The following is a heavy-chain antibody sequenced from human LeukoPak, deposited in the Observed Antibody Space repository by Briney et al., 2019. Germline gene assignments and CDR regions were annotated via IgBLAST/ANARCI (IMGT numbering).Heavy chain of an antibody. CDR1: GGSISSSSYY. D-gene: IGHD2-15*01. Sequence: SETLSLTCTVSGGSISSSSYYWGWIRQPPWKGLEWIVSIYYSESTYYNPSLKKRVTISVDTSKKQFSLKLGSVTAADRAVYCCARRDEDGSEFDYWGQGTLVPVSS. J-gene: IGHJ4*02. CDR2: IYYSEST. CDR3: ARRDEDGSEFDY. V-gene: IGHV4-39*07.